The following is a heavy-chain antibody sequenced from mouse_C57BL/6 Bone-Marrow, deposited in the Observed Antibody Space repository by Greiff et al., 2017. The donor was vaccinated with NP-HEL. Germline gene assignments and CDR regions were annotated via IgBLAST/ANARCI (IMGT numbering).Heavy chain of an antibody. Sequence: VQLQQSGAELARPGASVKMSCKASGYTFTSYTMHWVKQRPGQGLEWIGYITPSSGYTKYNQKFKDKATLTADKSSSTAYMQLSSLTAEDSAVYYCATTVVAQGFDYWGQGTTLTVSS. CDR2: ITPSSGYT. D-gene: IGHD1-1*01. V-gene: IGHV1-4*01. CDR1: GYTFTSYT. J-gene: IGHJ2*01. CDR3: ATTVVAQGFDY.